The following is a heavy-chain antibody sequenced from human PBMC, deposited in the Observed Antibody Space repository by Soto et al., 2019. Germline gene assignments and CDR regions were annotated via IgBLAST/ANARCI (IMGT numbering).Heavy chain of an antibody. Sequence: QVQLVQSGTEVKKPGASVKVSCKASGYTFGSYALHWVRQAPGQRLEWMGWINTVNGHTKYSQEFQGRVTITRDTSASTAYMELSSLRTEDTAVYYCARASYYGSGTNHYGMDVWGQGTTVIVSS. V-gene: IGHV1-3*04. CDR1: GYTFGSYA. D-gene: IGHD3-10*01. CDR2: INTVNGHT. J-gene: IGHJ6*02. CDR3: ARASYYGSGTNHYGMDV.